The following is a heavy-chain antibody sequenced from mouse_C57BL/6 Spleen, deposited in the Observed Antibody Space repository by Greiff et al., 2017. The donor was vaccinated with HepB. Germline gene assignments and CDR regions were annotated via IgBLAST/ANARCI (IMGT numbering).Heavy chain of an antibody. CDR2: IDPSDSYT. CDR3: ARGDYDADYFDY. CDR1: GYTFTSYW. D-gene: IGHD2-4*01. Sequence: QVQLQQSGAELVRPGTSVKLSCKASGYTFTSYWMHWVKQRPGQGLEWIGVIDPSDSYTNYNQKFKGKATLTVDTSSSTAYMQLSSLTSEDSAVYYCARGDYDADYFDYWGQGTTLTVSS. J-gene: IGHJ2*01. V-gene: IGHV1-59*01.